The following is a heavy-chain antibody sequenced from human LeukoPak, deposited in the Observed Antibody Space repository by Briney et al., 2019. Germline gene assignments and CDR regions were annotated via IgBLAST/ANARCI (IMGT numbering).Heavy chain of an antibody. J-gene: IGHJ4*02. Sequence: SQTLSLTCAVSGGSISSGGYSWSWIRQPPGKGLEWIGYIYHSGSTYYNPSLKSRVTISVDTSKNQFSLKLSSVTAADTALYYCARHTELGGDFDYWGQGTLVTVSS. V-gene: IGHV4-30-2*01. CDR2: IYHSGST. D-gene: IGHD1-14*01. CDR3: ARHTELGGDFDY. CDR1: GGSISSGGYS.